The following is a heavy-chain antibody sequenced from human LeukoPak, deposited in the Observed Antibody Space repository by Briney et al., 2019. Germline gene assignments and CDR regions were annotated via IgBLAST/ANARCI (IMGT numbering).Heavy chain of an antibody. D-gene: IGHD3-10*01. V-gene: IGHV3-9*01. CDR2: ISWNSGSI. CDR3: AKGPLWFLDY. Sequence: LTGGSLRLSCAASGFTFDDYAMHWVRQAPGKGLEWVSGISWNSGSIGYADSVKGRFTISRDNAKNSLYLQMNSLRAEDTALYYCAKGPLWFLDYWGQGTLVTVSS. CDR1: GFTFDDYA. J-gene: IGHJ4*02.